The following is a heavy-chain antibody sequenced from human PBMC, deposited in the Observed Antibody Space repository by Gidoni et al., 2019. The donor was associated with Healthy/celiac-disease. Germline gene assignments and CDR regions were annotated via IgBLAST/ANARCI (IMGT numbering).Heavy chain of an antibody. CDR1: GGSISSSSYY. D-gene: IGHD2-2*01. V-gene: IGHV4-39*01. Sequence: QLQLQESGPGLVKPSETLSLTCTVSGGSISSSSYYWGWIRQPPGKGLERIGSIYYSGSTYYNPSLKSRVTISVDTSKNQFSLKLSSVTAADTAVYYCARVVVVPFTDQEGWFDPWGQGTLVTVSS. CDR3: ARVVVVPFTDQEGWFDP. J-gene: IGHJ5*02. CDR2: IYYSGST.